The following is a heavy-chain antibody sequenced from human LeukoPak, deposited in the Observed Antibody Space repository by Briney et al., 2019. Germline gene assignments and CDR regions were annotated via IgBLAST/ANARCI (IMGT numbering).Heavy chain of an antibody. CDR3: ARAHGITIFGVVIGIDY. J-gene: IGHJ4*02. D-gene: IGHD3-3*01. V-gene: IGHV1-2*02. Sequence: GASVKVSCKASGYTFTGYYMHWVRQAPGQGLEWMGWINPNSGGTNYAQKFQGRVTMTRDTSISTAYMELSRLRSDDTAAYYCARAHGITIFGVVIGIDYWGQGTLVTVSS. CDR2: INPNSGGT. CDR1: GYTFTGYY.